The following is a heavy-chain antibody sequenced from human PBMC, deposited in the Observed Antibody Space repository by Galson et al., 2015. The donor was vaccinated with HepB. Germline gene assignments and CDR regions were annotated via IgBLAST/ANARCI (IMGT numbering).Heavy chain of an antibody. CDR2: IYYSGST. D-gene: IGHD5-12*01. CDR3: ARVDGDYDLFPATHDF. Sequence: LSLTCTVSGASISSDNYYWSWIRQPPGKGLEWIAYIYYSGSTYYNPSLKSRVTISLDTSKNQFSLRLSSVTAADTAVYYCARVDGDYDLFPATHDFWGQGTLVTVSS. J-gene: IGHJ4*02. CDR1: GASISSDNYY. V-gene: IGHV4-30-4*01.